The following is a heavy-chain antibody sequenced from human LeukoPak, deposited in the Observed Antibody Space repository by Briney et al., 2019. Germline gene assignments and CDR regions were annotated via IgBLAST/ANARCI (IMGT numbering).Heavy chain of an antibody. J-gene: IGHJ4*02. CDR1: GYTFTSYD. V-gene: IGHV1-8*01. CDR2: MNPNSGNT. CDR3: ARRTRSSSGWYHY. D-gene: IGHD6-19*01. Sequence: ASVKVSCKASGYTFTSYDINWVRQATGQGLEWMGWMNPNSGNTGYAQKFQGRVTMTRNTSISTDYMELSSLRSEDTAVYYCARRTRSSSGWYHYWGQGTLVTVSS.